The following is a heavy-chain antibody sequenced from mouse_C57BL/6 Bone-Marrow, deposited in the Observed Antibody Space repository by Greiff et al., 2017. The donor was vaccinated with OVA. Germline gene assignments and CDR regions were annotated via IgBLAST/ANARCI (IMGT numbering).Heavy chain of an antibody. CDR3: ARSGTTVVDAYYFDY. CDR1: GYTFPDYY. V-gene: IGHV1-76*01. J-gene: IGHJ2*01. CDR2: IYPGSGNT. D-gene: IGHD1-1*01. Sequence: QVQLQQSGAELVRPGASVKLSCKASGYTFPDYYINWVKQRPGQGLEWIARIYPGSGNTYYNEKFKGKATLTAEKSSSTAYMQLSSLTSEDSAVYFCARSGTTVVDAYYFDYWGQGTTLTVSS.